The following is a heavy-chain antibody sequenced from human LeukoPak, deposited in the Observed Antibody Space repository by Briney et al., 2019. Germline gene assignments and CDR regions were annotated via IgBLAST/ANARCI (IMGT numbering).Heavy chain of an antibody. J-gene: IGHJ4*02. Sequence: GGSLRLSCAVSGFTFSSYWMSWVRQAPGKGLEWVANIRYDGSEKYYVDSVRGRFTISRDNAKNSLSLEMNSLRAEDTAVYYCTRGGSRHFDYWGQGTLVTVSS. D-gene: IGHD1-26*01. CDR2: IRYDGSEK. CDR1: GFTFSSYW. CDR3: TRGGSRHFDY. V-gene: IGHV3-7*05.